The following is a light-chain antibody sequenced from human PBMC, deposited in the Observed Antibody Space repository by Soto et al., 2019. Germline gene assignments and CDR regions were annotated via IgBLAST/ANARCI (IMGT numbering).Light chain of an antibody. J-gene: IGLJ2*01. Sequence: QSVLTQPASVSGSPGQSITISCSGSSSDVGGYNHVSWYQQHPDKAPKLMIYDVTNRPSGVSDRFSGSRSGNTASLTISGLQAGDEADYYCSSYTSSSTSAYVVFGGGTKLTVL. CDR1: SSDVGGYNH. V-gene: IGLV2-14*01. CDR2: DVT. CDR3: SSYTSSSTSAYVV.